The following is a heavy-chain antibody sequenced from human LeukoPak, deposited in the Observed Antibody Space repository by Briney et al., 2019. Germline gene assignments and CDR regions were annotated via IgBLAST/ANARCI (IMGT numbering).Heavy chain of an antibody. CDR1: GFTFSSDS. V-gene: IGHV3-7*04. J-gene: IGHJ6*03. CDR3: ARALYCTNGVCSAYYYYMDV. Sequence: PGGSLRLSCAASGFTFSSDSMNWVRQAPGKGLEWMANIKQDGSEKYYVDSVKGRFTISRDNAKNSLYLQMNSLRAEDTAVYYCARALYCTNGVCSAYYYYMDVWGKGTTVTVSS. D-gene: IGHD2-8*01. CDR2: IKQDGSEK.